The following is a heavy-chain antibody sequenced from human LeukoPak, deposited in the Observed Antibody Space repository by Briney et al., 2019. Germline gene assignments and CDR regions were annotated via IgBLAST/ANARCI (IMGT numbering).Heavy chain of an antibody. CDR3: ARGSIAARPRVSYYYYMDV. CDR1: GYTFTSYG. CDR2: ISAYNGNT. V-gene: IGHV1-18*01. Sequence: ASVKVSCKASGYTFTSYGISWVRQAPGQGLEWMGWISAYNGNTNYAQKLQGRVTMTTDTSTSTAYMELRSLRSDDTAVYYCARGSIAARPRVSYYYYMDVWGKGTTVTVSS. J-gene: IGHJ6*03. D-gene: IGHD6-6*01.